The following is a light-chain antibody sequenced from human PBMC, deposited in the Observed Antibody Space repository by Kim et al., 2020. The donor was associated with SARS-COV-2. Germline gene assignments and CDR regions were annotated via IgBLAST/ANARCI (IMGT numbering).Light chain of an antibody. V-gene: IGKV3-11*01. CDR3: QQRINFPLT. CDR1: QSVSSY. CDR2: DAS. J-gene: IGKJ4*01. Sequence: LSPGERATLSCRASQSVSSYLTWYQQKPAQAPRLLIYDASNRATGIPARFSGSGSGTDFTLTISSLEPEDFAVYYCQQRINFPLTFGGGTKVDIK.